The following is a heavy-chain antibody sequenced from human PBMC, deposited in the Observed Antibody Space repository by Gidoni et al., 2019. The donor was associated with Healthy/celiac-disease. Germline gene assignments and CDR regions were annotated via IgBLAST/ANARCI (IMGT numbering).Heavy chain of an antibody. D-gene: IGHD3-3*01. CDR3: AAGPSVTIFGVASPKGYFQH. CDR1: GGSISSSNW. V-gene: IGHV4-4*02. J-gene: IGHJ1*01. CDR2: IYHSGST. Sequence: QLQLQESGPGLVKPSGTLSLTCAVSGGSISSSNWWRWVRQPPGKGLEWIGEIYHSGSTNYNPSLKSRVTISVDKSKNQFSLKLSSVTAADTAVYYCAAGPSVTIFGVASPKGYFQHWGQGTLVTVSS.